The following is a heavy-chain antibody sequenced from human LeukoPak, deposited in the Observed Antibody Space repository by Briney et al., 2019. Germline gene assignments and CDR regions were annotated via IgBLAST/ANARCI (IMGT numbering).Heavy chain of an antibody. CDR2: INHSGST. V-gene: IGHV4-34*01. D-gene: IGHD3-10*01. J-gene: IGHJ2*01. CDR1: GGSFSGYY. Sequence: KSSETLSLTCAVYGGSFSGYYWSWIRQPPGKGLEWIGEINHSGSTNYNPSLKSRVTISVDTSKNQFSLNLSSVTAADTAVYYCARTGSGSYYWYFDLWGRGTLVTVSS. CDR3: ARTGSGSYYWYFDL.